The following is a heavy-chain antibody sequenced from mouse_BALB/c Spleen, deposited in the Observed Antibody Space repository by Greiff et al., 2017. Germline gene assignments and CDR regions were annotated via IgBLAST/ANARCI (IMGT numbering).Heavy chain of an antibody. Sequence: EVQRVESGGGLVKPGGSLKLSCAASGFTFSDYYMYWVRQTPEKRLEWVATISDGGSYTYYPDSVKGRFTISRDNAQNNLYLQMSSLKSEDTAMYYCASPYDGYYGFAYWGQGTLVTVSA. V-gene: IGHV5-4*02. J-gene: IGHJ3*01. CDR3: ASPYDGYYGFAY. CDR2: ISDGGSYT. CDR1: GFTFSDYY. D-gene: IGHD2-3*01.